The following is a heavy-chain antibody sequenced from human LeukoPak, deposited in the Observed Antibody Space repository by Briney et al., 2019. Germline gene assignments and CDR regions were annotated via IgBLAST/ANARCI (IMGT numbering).Heavy chain of an antibody. CDR1: GYTLTELS. CDR2: FDPEDGET. V-gene: IGHV1-24*01. Sequence: ASVKVSCKVSGYTLTELSMHWVRQAPGKGLEWMGGFDPEDGETIYAQKFQGRVTMTEDTSTDTAYMELSSLRAEDTAVYYCARDLGRLFYFDYWGQGTLVTVSS. D-gene: IGHD3-22*01. J-gene: IGHJ4*02. CDR3: ARDLGRLFYFDY.